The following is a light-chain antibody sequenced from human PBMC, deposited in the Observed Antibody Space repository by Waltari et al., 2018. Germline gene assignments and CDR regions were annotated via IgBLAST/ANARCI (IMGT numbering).Light chain of an antibody. CDR2: DAS. CDR3: QQRSSWTPHT. V-gene: IGKV3-11*01. CDR1: QSVGTH. Sequence: EIVFTHSPATLSLSPGETATLSCRASQSVGTHLAWYQQKPGQAPRLLIYDASNRATGIPDRFRGSGSGTDFTLTISSLETADFAIYYCQQRSSWTPHTFGQGARLEIK. J-gene: IGKJ2*01.